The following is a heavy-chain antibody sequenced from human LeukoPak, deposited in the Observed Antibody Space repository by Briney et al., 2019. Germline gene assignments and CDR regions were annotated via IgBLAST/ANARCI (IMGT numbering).Heavy chain of an antibody. CDR2: ISDSGSIT. CDR1: GFAFTSQS. D-gene: IGHD6-19*01. V-gene: IGHV3-23*01. J-gene: IGHJ4*02. Sequence: GGSLRLSCAASGFAFTSQSMGWVRQAPGKGLEWVSVISDSGSITYYADSVKGRFTISRDNSKNTLFLQMNSLRAEDTAVYYCAKDARRTSGWYFFDYWGQGTLVTVSS. CDR3: AKDARRTSGWYFFDY.